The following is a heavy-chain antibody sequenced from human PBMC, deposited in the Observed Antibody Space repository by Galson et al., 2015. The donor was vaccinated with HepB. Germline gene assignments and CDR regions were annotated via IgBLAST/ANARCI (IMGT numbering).Heavy chain of an antibody. CDR3: ARDGASTVTTDWYFDL. CDR1: GFTFGSYC. V-gene: IGHV3-23*01. Sequence: SLRLSCAASGFTFGSYCMTWVRQAPGERLEWVASFRHAGGITYYSDSVKGRFTISRDNSKSTLYLEMNSLRAEDSAIYFCARDGASTVTTDWYFDLWGRGTLVTVSS. CDR2: FRHAGGIT. D-gene: IGHD4-17*01. J-gene: IGHJ2*01.